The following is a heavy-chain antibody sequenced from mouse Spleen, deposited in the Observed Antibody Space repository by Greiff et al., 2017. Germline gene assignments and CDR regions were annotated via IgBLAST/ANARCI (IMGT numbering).Heavy chain of an antibody. J-gene: IGHJ4*01. CDR2: IWSGGST. CDR3: ARTAVVATRAMDY. D-gene: IGHD1-1*01. V-gene: IGHV2-2*01. CDR1: GFSLTSYG. Sequence: VKLMESGPGLVQPSQSLSITCTVSGFSLTSYGVHWVRQSPGKGLEWLGVIWSGGSTDYNAAFISRLSISKDNSKSQVFFKMNSLQADDTAIYYCARTAVVATRAMDYWGQGTSVTVSS.